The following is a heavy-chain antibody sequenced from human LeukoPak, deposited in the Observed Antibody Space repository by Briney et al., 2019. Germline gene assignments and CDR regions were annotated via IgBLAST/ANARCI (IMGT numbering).Heavy chain of an antibody. D-gene: IGHD6-13*01. J-gene: IGHJ6*02. V-gene: IGHV1-18*01. Sequence: ASVKVSCTASGYTFTSYGISWVRQAPGQGLEWMGWISAYNGNTNYAQKLQGRVTMTTDTSTSTAYMELRSLRSDDTAVYYCARDMKQQLAYYYYYGMDVWGQGTTVTVSS. CDR1: GYTFTSYG. CDR3: ARDMKQQLAYYYYYGMDV. CDR2: ISAYNGNT.